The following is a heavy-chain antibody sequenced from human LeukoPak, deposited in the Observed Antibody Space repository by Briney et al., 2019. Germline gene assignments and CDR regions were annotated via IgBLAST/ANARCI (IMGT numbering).Heavy chain of an antibody. CDR1: GFTFSSFG. CDR2: ISGSGGST. V-gene: IGHV3-23*01. J-gene: IGHJ6*03. Sequence: GGSLRLSCAASGFTFSSFGMNWVRQAPGKGLEWVSAISGSGGSTYYADSVKGRFTISRDNSKNTLYLQMNSLRAEDTAVYYCAKDRPDYCSSTSCYYYYYMDVWGKGTTVTVSS. D-gene: IGHD2-2*01. CDR3: AKDRPDYCSSTSCYYYYYMDV.